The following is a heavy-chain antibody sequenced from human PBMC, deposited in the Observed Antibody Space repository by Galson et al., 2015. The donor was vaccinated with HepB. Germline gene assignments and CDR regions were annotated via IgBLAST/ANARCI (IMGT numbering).Heavy chain of an antibody. Sequence: TLSLTCAVSGGSISSGDYSWSWIRQPPGKGLEWIGYIYQSGSTYYNPSLKSRVTISLDRSKNQFSLKLSSVTAADTAVYYCAKGEYTSSWSFANWGQGTLVTVSS. CDR2: IYQSGST. CDR3: AKGEYTSSWSFAN. D-gene: IGHD6-13*01. CDR1: GGSISSGDYS. V-gene: IGHV4-30-2*01. J-gene: IGHJ4*02.